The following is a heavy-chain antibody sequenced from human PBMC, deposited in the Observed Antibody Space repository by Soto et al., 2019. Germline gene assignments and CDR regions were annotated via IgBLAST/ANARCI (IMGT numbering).Heavy chain of an antibody. CDR1: GFSLSTSGVG. CDR2: IYWDDVQ. CDR3: AHSPCSGGTCYLFDY. D-gene: IGHD2-15*01. J-gene: IGHJ4*02. Sequence: QITLRESGPTLVKPTQTLTLTCTISGFSLSTSGVGVGWIRQPPGKSLEWLALIYWDDVQRYSPSLKTRLTTTKDTSRSQVVLTMTNMAPVDTATYYCAHSPCSGGTCYLFDYWGQGTLVTVSS. V-gene: IGHV2-5*02.